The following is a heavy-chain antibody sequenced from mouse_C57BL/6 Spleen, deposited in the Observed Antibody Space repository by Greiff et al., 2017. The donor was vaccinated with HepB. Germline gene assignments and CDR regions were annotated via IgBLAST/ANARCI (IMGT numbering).Heavy chain of an antibody. D-gene: IGHD2-2*01. CDR1: GYTFTSYW. CDR3: ARTGVTRDFDY. J-gene: IGHJ2*01. Sequence: VQLQQPGAELVKPGASVKLSCKASGYTFTSYWMQWVKQRPGQGLEWIGEIDPSDSYTNYNQKFKGKATLTVDTSSSTAYMQLSSLTSEDSAVYYCARTGVTRDFDYWGQGTTLTVSS. V-gene: IGHV1-50*01. CDR2: IDPSDSYT.